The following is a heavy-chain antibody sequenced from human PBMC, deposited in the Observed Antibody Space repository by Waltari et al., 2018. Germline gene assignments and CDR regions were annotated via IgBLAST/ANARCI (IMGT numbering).Heavy chain of an antibody. CDR2: IYCVGST. CDR1: GFTVSSNY. V-gene: IGHV3-53*01. CDR3: ARDRPQWELLGGYYGMDV. D-gene: IGHD1-26*01. J-gene: IGHJ6*02. Sequence: EVQLVESGGGLIQPGGSLRLSCAASGFTVSSNYMSWVRQAPGKGLEWVSVIYCVGSTYYADSGKGRLTISRDNSKNTLYLQMNSLRAEDTAVYYCARDRPQWELLGGYYGMDVWGQGTTVTVSS.